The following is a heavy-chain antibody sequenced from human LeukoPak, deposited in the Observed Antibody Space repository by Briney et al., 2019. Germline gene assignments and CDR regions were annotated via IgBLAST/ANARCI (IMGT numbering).Heavy chain of an antibody. CDR3: AKGGVWFGNSNP. CDR2: ISSSSSYI. Sequence: PGGSLRLSCAASGFTFSSYGMSWVRQAPGKGLEWVSSISSSSSYIYYADSVKGRFTISRDNAKNSLYLQMNSLRAEDTAVYYCAKGGVWFGNSNPWGQGTLVTVSS. V-gene: IGHV3-21*01. J-gene: IGHJ5*02. D-gene: IGHD3-10*01. CDR1: GFTFSSYG.